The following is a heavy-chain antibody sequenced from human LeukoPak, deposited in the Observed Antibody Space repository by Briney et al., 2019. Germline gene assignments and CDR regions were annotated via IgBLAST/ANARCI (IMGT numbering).Heavy chain of an antibody. V-gene: IGHV4-39*01. CDR1: GGSFSGYY. J-gene: IGHJ5*02. CDR3: ARHPVVRFLKGDNWFDP. CDR2: IYYSGST. Sequence: PSETLSLTCAVYGGSFSGYYWGWIRQPPGKGLEWIGSIYYSGSTYYNPSLKSRVTISVDTSKNQFSLKLSSVTAADTAVYYCARHPVVRFLKGDNWFDPWGQGTLVTVSS. D-gene: IGHD3-10*01.